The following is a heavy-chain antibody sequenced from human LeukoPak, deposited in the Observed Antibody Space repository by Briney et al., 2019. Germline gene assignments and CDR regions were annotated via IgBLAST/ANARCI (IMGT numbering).Heavy chain of an antibody. CDR2: ISYDGSNK. V-gene: IGHV3-30-3*02. D-gene: IGHD1-26*01. J-gene: IGHJ4*02. CDR1: GFTFSSYA. CDR3: AKLRYSGSPTGDDFDY. Sequence: PGRSLRLSCAASGFTFSSYAMHWVRQAPGKGLEWVAVISYDGSNKYYADSVKGRFTISRDNSKNTLYLQMNSLRAEDTAVYYCAKLRYSGSPTGDDFDYWGQGTLVTVSS.